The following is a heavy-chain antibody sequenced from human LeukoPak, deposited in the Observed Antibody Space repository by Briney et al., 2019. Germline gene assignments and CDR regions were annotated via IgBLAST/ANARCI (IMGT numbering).Heavy chain of an antibody. Sequence: SETLSLTCAVYGGSFSGYYWSWIRQPPGKGLEWIGEINHSGSTNYNPSLKSRVTISVDTSKNQFSLKLSSVTAADTAVYYCASGPRRITIFGVVMTYAFDIWGQGTMVTVSS. CDR2: INHSGST. CDR1: GGSFSGYY. CDR3: ASGPRRITIFGVVMTYAFDI. J-gene: IGHJ3*02. D-gene: IGHD3-3*01. V-gene: IGHV4-34*01.